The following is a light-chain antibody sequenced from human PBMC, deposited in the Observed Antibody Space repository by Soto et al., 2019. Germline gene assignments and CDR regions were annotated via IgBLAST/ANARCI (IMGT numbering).Light chain of an antibody. CDR3: ATWDDSLNGVV. CDR1: SSNIGSNT. J-gene: IGLJ2*01. Sequence: QSVLTQPPSASGTPGQRGTISCSGSSSNIGSNTVNWYQQLPGTAPKILIYGNNQRPSGVPDRFSGSKSGTSASLAISGLQSEYEADYYCATWDDSLNGVVFGGGTQLTV. CDR2: GNN. V-gene: IGLV1-44*01.